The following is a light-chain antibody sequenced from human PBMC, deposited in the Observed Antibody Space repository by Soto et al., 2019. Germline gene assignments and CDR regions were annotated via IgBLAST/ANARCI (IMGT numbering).Light chain of an antibody. V-gene: IGLV2-14*01. Sequence: QSVLTQPASVSGSPGQSITISCTGTSSDVGGYNYVSWYQQHPGKAPKLMIYEVSNRPSGVSNRFSGSGSDTMASLTISGLQTEDEGDYFCASYTGSLYVFGTGTKLTVL. J-gene: IGLJ1*01. CDR1: SSDVGGYNY. CDR2: EVS. CDR3: ASYTGSLYV.